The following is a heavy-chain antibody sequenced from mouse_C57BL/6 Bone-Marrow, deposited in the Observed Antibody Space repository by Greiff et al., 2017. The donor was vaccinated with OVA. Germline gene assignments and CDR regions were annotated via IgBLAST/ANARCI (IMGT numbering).Heavy chain of an antibody. D-gene: IGHD1-1*01. Sequence: EVQLQQSGPVLVKPGASVKMSCKASGYTFTDYYMNWVKQSHGKSLEWIGVINPYNGGTSYNQKFKGKATLTVDKSSSTAYMELNSLTSEDSAVYYCARNYGSFWRYFDVWGTGTTVTVSS. V-gene: IGHV1-19*01. J-gene: IGHJ1*03. CDR2: INPYNGGT. CDR3: ARNYGSFWRYFDV. CDR1: GYTFTDYY.